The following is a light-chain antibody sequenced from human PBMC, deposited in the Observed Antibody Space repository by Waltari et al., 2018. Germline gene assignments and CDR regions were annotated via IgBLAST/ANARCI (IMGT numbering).Light chain of an antibody. V-gene: IGKV1-5*03. CDR3: QQYNSYSAT. Sequence: DIQMTQSPSTLSASVGDRVTITCRASQSISSWLAWYQQKQGKAPKLLIYKASSLESGVPSRFIGSGSGTEFTLTISSLQPDDFATYYCQQYNSYSATFGQGTKVEIK. CDR2: KAS. CDR1: QSISSW. J-gene: IGKJ1*01.